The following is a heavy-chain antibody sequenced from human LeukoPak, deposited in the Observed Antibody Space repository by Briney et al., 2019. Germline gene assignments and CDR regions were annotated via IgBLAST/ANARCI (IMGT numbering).Heavy chain of an antibody. D-gene: IGHD3-22*01. CDR1: GFTFIDFA. CDR3: AKKGYYDGSGYYMYYFDH. Sequence: GGSLRLSCTASGFTFIDFAMHWVRQAPGKGLEWVSDISGSGGTAYYADSVKGRFTISRDNSKNTLYLQMNSLRAEDTAVYYCAKKGYYDGSGYYMYYFDHWGQGPLVTVSS. V-gene: IGHV3-23*01. CDR2: ISGSGGTA. J-gene: IGHJ4*02.